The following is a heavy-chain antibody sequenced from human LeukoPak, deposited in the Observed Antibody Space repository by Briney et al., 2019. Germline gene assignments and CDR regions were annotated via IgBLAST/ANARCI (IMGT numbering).Heavy chain of an antibody. CDR3: ARGVYDSGGYYHY. V-gene: IGHV3-48*03. Sequence: GGSLRLSCAASGFTFSNYEMNWVRQAPGKGLELVSYISSSGNTIYHADSVKGRFTISRDNAKNSLYLQMNSLRAEDTAVYYCARGVYDSGGYYHYWGQGTLVTVSS. D-gene: IGHD3-22*01. J-gene: IGHJ4*02. CDR2: ISSSGNTI. CDR1: GFTFSNYE.